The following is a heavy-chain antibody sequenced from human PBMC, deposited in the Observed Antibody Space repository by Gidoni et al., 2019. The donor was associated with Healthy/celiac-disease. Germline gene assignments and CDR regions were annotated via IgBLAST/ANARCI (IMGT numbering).Heavy chain of an antibody. CDR3: ARDVTGYSGYEYFDY. D-gene: IGHD5-12*01. CDR2: ISSSGSTI. CDR1: GFTFSDYY. J-gene: IGHJ4*02. V-gene: IGHV3-11*01. Sequence: QVQLLESGRGLVNPAGSLRLSCAASGFTFSDYYMSWIRQAPGKGLEGFSYISSSGSTIYYADSVKGRFNISRDNAKNSLYLQMNILRAEDTAVDYCARDVTGYSGYEYFDYWGQGTLVTVSS.